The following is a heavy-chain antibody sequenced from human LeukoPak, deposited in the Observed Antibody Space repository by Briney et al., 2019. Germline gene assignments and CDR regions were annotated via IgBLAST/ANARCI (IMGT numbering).Heavy chain of an antibody. D-gene: IGHD1-14*01. V-gene: IGHV4-34*01. CDR1: GGSFSGYY. Sequence: SETLSLTCAVYGGSFSGYYWSWIRQHPGKGLEWIGEINHSGSTNYNPSLKSRVTISVDTSKNQFSLKLSSVTAADTAVYYCARGSRNLVWGQGTLATVSS. CDR2: INHSGST. CDR3: ARGSRNLV. J-gene: IGHJ4*02.